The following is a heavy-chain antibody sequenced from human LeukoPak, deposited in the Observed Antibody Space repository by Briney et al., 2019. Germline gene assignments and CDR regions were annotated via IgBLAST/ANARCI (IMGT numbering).Heavy chain of an antibody. V-gene: IGHV5-51*01. CDR1: GYSFTSYW. CDR2: IYPGDSDT. J-gene: IGHJ2*01. CDR3: ARRLDYWYFDL. Sequence: GESLKISCKGTGYSFTSYWIGWVRQMPGKGLEWMGIIYPGDSDTRYSPSFQGQVTISADKSISTAYLQWSSLKASDSAMYYCARRLDYWYFDLWGRGTLVTVSS. D-gene: IGHD1-1*01.